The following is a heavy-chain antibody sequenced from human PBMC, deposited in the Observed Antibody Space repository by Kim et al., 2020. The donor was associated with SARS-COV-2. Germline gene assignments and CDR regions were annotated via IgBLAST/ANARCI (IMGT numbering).Heavy chain of an antibody. J-gene: IGHJ6*02. D-gene: IGHD6-13*01. V-gene: IGHV3-30*18. Sequence: GGSLRLSCAASGFTFSSYGMHWVRQAPGKGLEWVAVISYDGSNKYYADSVKGRFTISRDNSKNTLYLQMNSLRAEDTAVYYCAKNVGSWYTPYYYYYYGMDVWGQGTTVTVSS. CDR3: AKNVGSWYTPYYYYYYGMDV. CDR2: ISYDGSNK. CDR1: GFTFSSYG.